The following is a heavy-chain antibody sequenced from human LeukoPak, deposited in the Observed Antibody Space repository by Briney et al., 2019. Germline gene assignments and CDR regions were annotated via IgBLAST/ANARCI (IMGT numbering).Heavy chain of an antibody. CDR1: GFTFDDYG. Sequence: GGSLRLSCAASGFTFDDYGMSWGRQAPGKGLEWVSGINWNGGSTGYADSVKGRFTISRDNSKNTLYLQMNSLRAEDTAVYHCARDPTSGSYYSYLNYWGQGTLVTVSS. J-gene: IGHJ4*02. CDR3: ARDPTSGSYYSYLNY. D-gene: IGHD3-10*01. CDR2: INWNGGST. V-gene: IGHV3-20*01.